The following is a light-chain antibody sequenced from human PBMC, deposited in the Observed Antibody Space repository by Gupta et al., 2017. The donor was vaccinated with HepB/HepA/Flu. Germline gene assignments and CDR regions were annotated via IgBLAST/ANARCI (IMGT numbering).Light chain of an antibody. CDR2: NAS. J-gene: IGKJ1*01. CDR1: QGISNS. Sequence: DIKMTQSPSSLSASIGDRITITCRASQGISNSLAWFQQKPGKAPKSLIHNASTWKSGVPSRFSGSGCGTDFNLTISSLQPEDFAIYYCQHENSSPVTFGQGTKVEIK. CDR3: QHENSSPVT. V-gene: IGKV1-16*01.